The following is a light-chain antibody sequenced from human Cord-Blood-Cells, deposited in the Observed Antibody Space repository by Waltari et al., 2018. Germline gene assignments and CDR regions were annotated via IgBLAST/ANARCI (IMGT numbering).Light chain of an antibody. V-gene: IGKV1-5*03. CDR3: QQYNSYSWT. J-gene: IGKJ1*01. CDR1: QSISSW. CDR2: KAS. Sequence: DIQMTQSPSTLSASVGDRVTLTCRASQSISSWLAWYQQKPGKAPELLIYKASGLESGVPSRFSGSGSGTEFTLTISSLQPDDFATYYCQQYNSYSWTFGQGTKVEIK.